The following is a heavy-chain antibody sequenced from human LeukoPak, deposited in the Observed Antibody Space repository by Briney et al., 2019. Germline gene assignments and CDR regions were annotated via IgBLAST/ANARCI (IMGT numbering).Heavy chain of an antibody. Sequence: GESLRLSCAASGFTFSSYAMSWVRQAPGKGLEWVSAISRSGGSTYYADSVKGRFTISRDNSKNTLYLQMSSLRAEDTAVYYCAKESEGDILTGSYYYFGMDVWGKGTTVTVSS. D-gene: IGHD3-9*01. CDR2: ISRSGGST. J-gene: IGHJ6*04. V-gene: IGHV3-23*01. CDR1: GFTFSSYA. CDR3: AKESEGDILTGSYYYFGMDV.